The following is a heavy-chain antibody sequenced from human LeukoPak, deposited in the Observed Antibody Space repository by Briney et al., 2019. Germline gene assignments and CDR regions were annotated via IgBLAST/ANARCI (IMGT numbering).Heavy chain of an antibody. D-gene: IGHD1-26*01. V-gene: IGHV3-21*01. CDR3: ARGHNWFDP. J-gene: IGHJ5*02. Sequence: GESLKISCKGSGYSFTSYWIDWVRQAPGKGLEWVSSISSSSSYIYYADSVKGRFTISRDNAKNSLYLQMNSLRAEDTAVYYCARGHNWFDPWGRGTLVTVSS. CDR2: ISSSSSYI. CDR1: GYSFTSYW.